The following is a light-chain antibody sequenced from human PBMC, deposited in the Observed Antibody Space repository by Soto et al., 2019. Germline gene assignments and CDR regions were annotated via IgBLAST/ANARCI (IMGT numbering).Light chain of an antibody. CDR3: SSFAGSNNLYV. Sequence: QSALTQPPSASGSPGQSVSISCTGTSSDVGGYNYVSWYQHHPGKAPKLTIYEVTERPSGVPDRFSGSKSGNTASLTVSGLQADDEADYFCSSFAGSNNLYVFGTGTKLTVL. CDR2: EVT. V-gene: IGLV2-8*01. J-gene: IGLJ1*01. CDR1: SSDVGGYNY.